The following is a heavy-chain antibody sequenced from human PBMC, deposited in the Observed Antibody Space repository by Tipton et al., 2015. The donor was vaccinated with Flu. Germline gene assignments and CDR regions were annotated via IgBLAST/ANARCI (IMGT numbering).Heavy chain of an antibody. D-gene: IGHD4-23*01. J-gene: IGHJ4*02. CDR2: INHSGST. CDR3: ARDRRARTAAGGVD. CDR1: GYSISSGYY. V-gene: IGHV4-38-2*02. Sequence: LRLSCAVSGYSISSGYYWGWIRQPPGKGLEWIGEINHSGSTNYNPSLKSRVTISVDKSKNQFSLKLSSVTAADTAVYYCARDRRARTAAGGVDWGQGTLVTVSS.